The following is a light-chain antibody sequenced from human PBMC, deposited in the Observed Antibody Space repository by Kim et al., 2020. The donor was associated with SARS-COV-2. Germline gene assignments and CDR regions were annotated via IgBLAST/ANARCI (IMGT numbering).Light chain of an antibody. CDR2: GDN. J-gene: IGLJ2*01. CDR1: TSNIGAGYD. CDR3: QSSDNSLSGVV. Sequence: QSVLTQPPSVSGATGQRVTLSCTGSTSNIGAGYDVHWYQQLPGAAPKLLIYGDNNRPSGVPDRFSGSKSGTSASLAITGLQPEDEADYYCQSSDNSLSGVVFGGGTQLTVL. V-gene: IGLV1-40*01.